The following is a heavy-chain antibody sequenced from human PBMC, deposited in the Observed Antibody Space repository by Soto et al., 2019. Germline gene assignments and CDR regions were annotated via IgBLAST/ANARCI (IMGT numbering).Heavy chain of an antibody. CDR1: GYSFTSYW. CDR3: ARPRTHYDILTGYYYYYGMDV. CDR2: IYPGDSDT. V-gene: IGHV5-51*01. D-gene: IGHD3-9*01. Sequence: PGESLKISCKGSGYSFTSYWIGWVRQMPGKGLEWMGIIYPGDSDTRYSPSFRGQVTISADKSISTAYLQWSSLKASDTAMYYCARPRTHYDILTGYYYYYGMDVWGQGTTVTVSS. J-gene: IGHJ6*02.